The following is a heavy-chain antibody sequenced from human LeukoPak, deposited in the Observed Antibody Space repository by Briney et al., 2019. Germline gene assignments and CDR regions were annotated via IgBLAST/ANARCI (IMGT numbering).Heavy chain of an antibody. V-gene: IGHV1-8*01. CDR3: ATHPHDFWSGYSFYYYYYGMDV. CDR2: MNPNSGNT. J-gene: IGHJ6*02. Sequence: ASVKVSCKASGYTFTSYDINWVRQATGQGLEWMGWMNPNSGNTGYAQKFQGRVTMTRNTSISTAYMELSSLRSEDTAVYYCATHPHDFWSGYSFYYYYYGMDVWGQGTTVTVSS. D-gene: IGHD3-3*01. CDR1: GYTFTSYD.